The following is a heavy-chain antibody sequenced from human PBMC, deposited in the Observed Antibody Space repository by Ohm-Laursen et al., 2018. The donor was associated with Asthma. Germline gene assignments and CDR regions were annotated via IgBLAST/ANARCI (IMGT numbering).Heavy chain of an antibody. CDR2: MNPNSGNT. Sequence: GASVKVSCKSSGYTFTSYDINWVRQATGQGLEWMGWMNPNSGNTGYAQKFQGRVTMTRNTSISTAYMELSSLRSEDTAVYYCARRPYGSGRNWFDPWGQGTLVTVSS. CDR1: GYTFTSYD. V-gene: IGHV1-8*01. CDR3: ARRPYGSGRNWFDP. D-gene: IGHD3-10*01. J-gene: IGHJ5*02.